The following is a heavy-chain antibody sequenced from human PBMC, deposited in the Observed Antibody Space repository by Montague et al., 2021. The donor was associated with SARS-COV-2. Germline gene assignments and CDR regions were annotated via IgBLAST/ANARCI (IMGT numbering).Heavy chain of an antibody. V-gene: IGHV3-11*01. CDR3: VREWGSGFDY. Sequence: SLRLSCAASRFTFTDYYMSWIRQAPGKGLEWVPYVSSSDTSTDYADSVKGRFTISRDNARNSLYLQMDSLRPEDTAVYYCVREWGSGFDYWGQGTLVIVSS. D-gene: IGHD3-10*01. CDR2: VSSSDTST. J-gene: IGHJ4*02. CDR1: RFTFTDYY.